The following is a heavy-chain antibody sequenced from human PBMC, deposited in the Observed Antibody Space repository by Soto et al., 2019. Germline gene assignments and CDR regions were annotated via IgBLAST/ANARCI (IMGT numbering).Heavy chain of an antibody. V-gene: IGHV3-33*01. CDR3: ARAHPELWFGELFSNYYYYGMDV. D-gene: IGHD3-10*01. J-gene: IGHJ6*02. Sequence: QVQLVESGGGVVQPGRSLRLSCAASGFTFSSYGMHWVRQAPGKGLEWVAVIWYDGSNKYYADSVKGRFTISRDNSKNTLYLQMNSLRAEDTAVYYCARAHPELWFGELFSNYYYYGMDVWGQGTTVTVSS. CDR2: IWYDGSNK. CDR1: GFTFSSYG.